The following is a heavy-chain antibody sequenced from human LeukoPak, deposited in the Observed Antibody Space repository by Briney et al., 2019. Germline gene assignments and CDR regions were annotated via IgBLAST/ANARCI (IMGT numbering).Heavy chain of an antibody. CDR1: GYTFTGYD. D-gene: IGHD6-13*01. J-gene: IGHJ4*02. CDR2: MKSNSGDT. CDR3: ARGEYSSSWYPFDY. V-gene: IGHV1-8*01. Sequence: ASVKVSCKTSGYTFTGYDINWVRQAPGQGLEWMGWMKSNSGDTHFAQKFQGRVTMTRNISISTAFMELSSLRSEDTAVYYRARGEYSSSWYPFDYWGQGSLVTVSS.